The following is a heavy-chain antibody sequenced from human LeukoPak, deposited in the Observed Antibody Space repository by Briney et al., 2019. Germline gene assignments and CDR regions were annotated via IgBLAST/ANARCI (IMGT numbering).Heavy chain of an antibody. CDR3: ARDFSAAFDI. Sequence: SETLSLTCTVSGGSISSSSYYWDWIRQPPGKGLEWIGSIYYSGSTYYNPSLKSRVTISVDTSKNQFSLKLSSVTAADTAVYYCARDFSAAFDIWGQGTMVTVSS. CDR1: GGSISSSSYY. V-gene: IGHV4-39*07. CDR2: IYYSGST. J-gene: IGHJ3*02. D-gene: IGHD2/OR15-2a*01.